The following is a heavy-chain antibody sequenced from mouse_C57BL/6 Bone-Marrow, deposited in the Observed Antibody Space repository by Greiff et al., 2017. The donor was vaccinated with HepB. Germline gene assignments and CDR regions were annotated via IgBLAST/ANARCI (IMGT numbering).Heavy chain of an antibody. Sequence: EVKVEESGGGLVKPGGSLKLSCAASGFTFSSYAMSWVRQTPEKRLEWVATISDGGSYTYYPDNVKGRFTISRDKAKNNLYLQMSHLKSEDTAMYYCARKGAYWGQGTLVTVSA. CDR1: GFTFSSYA. CDR3: ARKGAY. V-gene: IGHV5-4*03. CDR2: ISDGGSYT. J-gene: IGHJ3*01.